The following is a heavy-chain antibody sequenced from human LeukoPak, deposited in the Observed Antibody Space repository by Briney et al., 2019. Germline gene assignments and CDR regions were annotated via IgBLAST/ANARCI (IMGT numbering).Heavy chain of an antibody. V-gene: IGHV3-64D*06. J-gene: IGHJ4*02. D-gene: IGHD2-2*01. CDR3: VNGYCSSTSCRPDY. CDR1: GFTFSSYA. CDR2: ISSNGGST. Sequence: GSLRLSCSASGFTFSSYAMHWVRQAPGKGLEYVSAISSNGGSTYYADSVKGRFTISRDNSKNTLYLQMSSLRAEDTAVYYCVNGYCSSTSCRPDYWGQGTLVTVSS.